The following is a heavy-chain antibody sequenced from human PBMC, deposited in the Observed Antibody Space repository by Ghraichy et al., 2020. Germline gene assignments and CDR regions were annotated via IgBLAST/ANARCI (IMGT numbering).Heavy chain of an antibody. CDR1: GGSIRSYY. CDR3: ARDYGSGSYEY. J-gene: IGHJ4*02. CDR2: IFHSGST. D-gene: IGHD3-10*01. V-gene: IGHV4-59*01. Sequence: TLSLTCTVSGGSIRSYYWSWIRQPPGKGLVWIGYIFHSGSTSYNPSLKSRVTISVDTSKNQFSLKLNSVTAADTAVYYCARDYGSGSYEYWGQGTLVTVSS.